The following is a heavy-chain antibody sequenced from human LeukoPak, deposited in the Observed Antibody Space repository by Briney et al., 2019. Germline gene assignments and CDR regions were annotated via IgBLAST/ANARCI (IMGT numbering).Heavy chain of an antibody. Sequence: GASVKVSCKASGYTFTGYYMHWVRQAPGQGLEWMGWINPNSGGTNYAQKFQGRVTMTRDTSISTAYMELSRLRSDDTAVYYCARATTLLEGSGYCHDAFDIWGQGTMVTVSS. CDR2: INPNSGGT. CDR3: ARATTLLEGSGYCHDAFDI. D-gene: IGHD3-3*01. J-gene: IGHJ3*02. V-gene: IGHV1-2*02. CDR1: GYTFTGYY.